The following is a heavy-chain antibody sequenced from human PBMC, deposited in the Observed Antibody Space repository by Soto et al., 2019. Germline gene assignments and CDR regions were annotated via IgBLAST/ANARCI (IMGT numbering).Heavy chain of an antibody. J-gene: IGHJ5*02. V-gene: IGHV4-34*01. CDR3: ASEYSSSWFPMGNWFDP. CDR1: GGSFSGYY. CDR2: INHSGST. Sequence: QVQLQQWGAGLLKPSETLSLTCAVYGGSFSGYYWSWIRQPPVKGLAWIGEINHSGSTNYNPSLKSRVTISGDTSKQQCSLKLSSVTAADTAVYYCASEYSSSWFPMGNWFDPWGQGTLVTVSS. D-gene: IGHD6-13*01.